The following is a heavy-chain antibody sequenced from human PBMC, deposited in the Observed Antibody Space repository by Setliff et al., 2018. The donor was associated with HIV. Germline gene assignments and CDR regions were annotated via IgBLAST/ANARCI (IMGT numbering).Heavy chain of an antibody. CDR2: IGPNTGTT. J-gene: IGHJ5*02. V-gene: IGHV1-18*01. CDR3: ARGGYYTSGTWFDP. Sequence: ASVKVSCKPSGYMFIAYGMSWVRRAPGQGLEWMGWIGPNTGTTGNALKFQGRVTMTRDTSTSTVYMELRSLTSADTAIYYCARGGYYTSGTWFDPWGQGTLVTVSS. CDR1: GYMFIAYG. D-gene: IGHD3-10*01.